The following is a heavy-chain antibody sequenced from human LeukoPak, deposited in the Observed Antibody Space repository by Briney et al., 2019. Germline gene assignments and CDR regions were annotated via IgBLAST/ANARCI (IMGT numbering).Heavy chain of an antibody. J-gene: IGHJ4*02. Sequence: PSETLSLTCTVSGGSISSYYWSWIRQPAGKGLEWIGRIYTSGSTNYNPSLKSRVTMSVDTSKNQFSLKLSSVTAADTAVYYCARXWHYYDSSGYYYTHFDYWGQGTLVTVYS. CDR3: ARXWHYYDSSGYYYTHFDY. CDR1: GGSISSYY. D-gene: IGHD3-22*01. V-gene: IGHV4-4*07. CDR2: IYTSGST.